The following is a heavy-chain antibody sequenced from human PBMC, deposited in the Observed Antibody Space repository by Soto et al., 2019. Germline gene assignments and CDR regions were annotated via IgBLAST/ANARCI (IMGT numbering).Heavy chain of an antibody. CDR1: GFTLSSNG. D-gene: IGHD3-16*01. CDR3: ARDDYWGSSPY. V-gene: IGHV3-30*19. CDR2: ISYDGSEK. J-gene: IGHJ4*02. Sequence: QPGGSLRLSCAASGFTLSSNGMHWVRQAPGKGLEWVAVISYDGSEKYYADSLKGRFIVSRDNSKNTLYLQMNSLRTEDTAVYYCARDDYWGSSPYWGQGTLVTVSS.